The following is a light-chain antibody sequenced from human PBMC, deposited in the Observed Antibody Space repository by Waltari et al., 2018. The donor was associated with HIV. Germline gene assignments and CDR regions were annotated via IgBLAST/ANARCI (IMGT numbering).Light chain of an antibody. J-gene: IGLJ1*01. CDR3: CSYAGTYTYV. CDR1: RSDVGDYNS. Sequence: QSALTQPRSVSGSPGQSVTISCTGTRSDVGDYNSVSWYQQHPGKAPKLMIYDVSKWPSGVPDRCSGSKSGNTASLTISGLQAEDEADYYCCSYAGTYTYVFGTGTKVTGL. V-gene: IGLV2-11*01. CDR2: DVS.